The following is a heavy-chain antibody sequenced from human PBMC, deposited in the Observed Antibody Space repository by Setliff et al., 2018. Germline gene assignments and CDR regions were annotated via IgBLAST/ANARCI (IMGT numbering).Heavy chain of an antibody. CDR2: IIPIFGTA. J-gene: IGHJ6*03. D-gene: IGHD4-17*01. CDR3: ARGATVVIYYYMDV. Sequence: GASVKVSCKASGGTFSSYDISWVRQAPGQGLEWMGRIIPIFGTANYAQKFQGRVTITADKSTSTAYMELSSLRSEDTAVYYCARGATVVIYYYMDVWGKGTTVTVSS. CDR1: GGTFSSYD. V-gene: IGHV1-69*06.